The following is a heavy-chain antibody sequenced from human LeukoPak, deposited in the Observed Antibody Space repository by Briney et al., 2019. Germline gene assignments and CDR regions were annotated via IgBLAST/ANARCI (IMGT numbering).Heavy chain of an antibody. CDR3: ARGGSYNYDFWSGYYYYYYYMDV. V-gene: IGHV3-7*01. CDR1: GFTFSSYW. D-gene: IGHD3-3*01. J-gene: IGHJ6*03. CDR2: IKQDGSEK. Sequence: GGSLRLSCAASGFTFSSYWMSWVRQAPGKGLEWVANIKQDGSEKYYVDSVKGRFTISRDNAKNSLYLQMNSLRAEDTAVYYCARGGSYNYDFWSGYYYYYYYMDVWGKGTTVTVS.